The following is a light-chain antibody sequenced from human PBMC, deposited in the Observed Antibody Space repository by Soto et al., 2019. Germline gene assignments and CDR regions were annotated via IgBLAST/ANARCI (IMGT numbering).Light chain of an antibody. Sequence: DIQMTQSPSTLSASVGDRVTITCRASQSISSWLAWYQQKPGKAPKLLIYDASSLESGVPSRFSGSGSGTDFTLTISSLQPVDFATYYCQQYNSYSHTFGRGTKLEIK. CDR1: QSISSW. V-gene: IGKV1-5*01. CDR2: DAS. J-gene: IGKJ2*01. CDR3: QQYNSYSHT.